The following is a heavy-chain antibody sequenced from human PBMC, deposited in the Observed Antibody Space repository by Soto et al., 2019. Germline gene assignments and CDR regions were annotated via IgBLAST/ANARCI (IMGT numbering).Heavy chain of an antibody. J-gene: IGHJ4*02. D-gene: IGHD6-19*01. CDR1: GFTFSSYG. CDR3: ARAPLRYSSGWYVADY. V-gene: IGHV3-33*01. Sequence: GGSLRLSCAASGFTFSSYGMHWVRQAPGKGLEWVAVIWYDGSNKYYADSVKGRFTISRDNSKNTLYLQMNSLRAEDTAVYYCARAPLRYSSGWYVADYWGQGTLVTVSS. CDR2: IWYDGSNK.